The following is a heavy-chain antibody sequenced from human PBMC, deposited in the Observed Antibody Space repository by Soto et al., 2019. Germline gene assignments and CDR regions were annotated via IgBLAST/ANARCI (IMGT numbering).Heavy chain of an antibody. CDR1: GGSFFSYY. J-gene: IGHJ6*02. CDR2: IYANGNA. V-gene: IGHV4-4*07. CDR3: ARGVRDGYYGMEV. D-gene: IGHD3-16*02. Sequence: QAQLQESGPGLVKPSETLSLTCSVSGGSFFSYYWTWIRQPAGKGLEWIGRIYANGNANYNPSLKSRVTMSADTSKNQFSLRLRSVTAADTAVYYCARGVRDGYYGMEVWGPGATVTVSS.